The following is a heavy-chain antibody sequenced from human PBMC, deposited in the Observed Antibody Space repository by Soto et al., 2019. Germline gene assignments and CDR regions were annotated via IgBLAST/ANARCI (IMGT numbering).Heavy chain of an antibody. J-gene: IGHJ4*02. CDR1: GFTFTRYS. CDR3: ARESEDLTSNFDY. Sequence: PGGSLRLSCAASGFTFTRYSMYWVRQAPGKGLEWVSSISSTTNYIYYGDSMKGRFTLSRDNAKNSLYLEMNSLRAEDTAVYYCARESEDLTSNFDYWGQGTLVTVSS. CDR2: ISSTTNYI. V-gene: IGHV3-21*06.